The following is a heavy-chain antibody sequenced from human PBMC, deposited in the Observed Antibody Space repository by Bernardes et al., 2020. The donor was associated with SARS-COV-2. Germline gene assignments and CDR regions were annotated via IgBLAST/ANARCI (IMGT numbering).Heavy chain of an antibody. CDR2: ISYDGSNK. CDR3: ARGYGGNYYYGMDV. CDR1: GFTLSTYA. D-gene: IGHD4-17*01. Sequence: GGSLSLTSAASGFTLSTYAMHWVRQAPGKGLEWVALISYDGSNKYHADSVKGRFTISRDNSKNTLYLQMNSLRAEDTAVYYCARGYGGNYYYGMDVWGQGTTVTVSS. V-gene: IGHV3-30-3*01. J-gene: IGHJ6*02.